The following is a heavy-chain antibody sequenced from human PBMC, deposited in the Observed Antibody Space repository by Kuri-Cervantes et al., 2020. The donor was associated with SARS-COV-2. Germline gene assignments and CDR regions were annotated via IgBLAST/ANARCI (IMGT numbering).Heavy chain of an antibody. CDR3: AKDRVGVQDF. CDR1: GFTFNSSP. D-gene: IGHD2-21*01. J-gene: IGHJ4*02. V-gene: IGHV3-30*18. Sequence: GESLKISCAASGFTFNSSPMRWVRQAPGKGLEWVAVISHDGKNKQCIASGKGRFTISRDNSQNTLYLHMKSLRSEDTAMYYCAKDRVGVQDFWGQGTLVTVSS. CDR2: ISHDGKNK.